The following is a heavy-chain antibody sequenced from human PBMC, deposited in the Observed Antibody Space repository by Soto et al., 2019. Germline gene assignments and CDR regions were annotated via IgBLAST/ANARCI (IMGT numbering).Heavy chain of an antibody. D-gene: IGHD5-12*01. V-gene: IGHV3-23*01. CDR1: GFTSAYHA. J-gene: IGHJ6*02. Sequence: PGGSLRLSCAASGFTSAYHAMNWVRQAPGKGLEWVSTISSNGENTHYADSVKGRFIISSDNSSNTVDLQMNSLRADDTAVYYCAKSPGGLDGYNSDYYGMDVWGQGTTVTVSS. CDR2: ISSNGENT. CDR3: AKSPGGLDGYNSDYYGMDV.